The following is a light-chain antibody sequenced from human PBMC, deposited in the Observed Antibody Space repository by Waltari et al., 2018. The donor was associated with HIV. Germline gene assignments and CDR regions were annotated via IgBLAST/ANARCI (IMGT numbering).Light chain of an antibody. CDR2: DVS. V-gene: IGLV2-11*01. Sequence: QSALTQPRSLSGSPGQSVTISCTGTSRAGGSYHYVSWYQHHPGKAPNLILYDVSERPSGVPDRFSGSKSGTSATLGITGLQTGDEADYFCATWDRSLSRVIFGGGTRLTVL. J-gene: IGLJ2*01. CDR3: ATWDRSLSRVI. CDR1: SRAGGSYHY.